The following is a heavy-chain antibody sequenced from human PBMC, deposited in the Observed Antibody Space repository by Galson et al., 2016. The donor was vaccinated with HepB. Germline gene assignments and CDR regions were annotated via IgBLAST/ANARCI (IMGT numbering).Heavy chain of an antibody. CDR2: ISYDGSNK. Sequence: SLRLSCAVSGFTFSDYTMHWVRQAPGKGLEWVAIISYDGSNKYYADSVKGRFTISSDNSNGTVYLQMSSLRREDTAVYYCARVGVANTKRYHYYMDVWGKGTTVTVSS. CDR1: GFTFSDYT. CDR3: ARVGVANTKRYHYYMDV. V-gene: IGHV3-30-3*01. D-gene: IGHD5-12*01. J-gene: IGHJ6*03.